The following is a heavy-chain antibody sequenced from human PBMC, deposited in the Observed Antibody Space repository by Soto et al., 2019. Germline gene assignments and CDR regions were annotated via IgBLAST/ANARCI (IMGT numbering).Heavy chain of an antibody. Sequence: GGSLRLSFVASGFTDSSNYMSWVRPAPGKGLEWVSVIYSGGSTYYADSVKGRFTISRDNSKNTLYLQMNSLRAEDTAVYYCARARQIFGVVTAAFDIWGQGTMVTVSS. CDR2: IYSGGST. CDR3: ARARQIFGVVTAAFDI. CDR1: GFTDSSNY. D-gene: IGHD3-3*01. V-gene: IGHV3-53*01. J-gene: IGHJ3*02.